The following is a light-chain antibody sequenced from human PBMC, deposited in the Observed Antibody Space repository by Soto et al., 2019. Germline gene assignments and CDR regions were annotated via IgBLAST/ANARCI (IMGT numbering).Light chain of an antibody. J-gene: IGLJ3*02. V-gene: IGLV1-44*01. CDR3: AAWDDSLRGCV. CDR1: SSSIGGNA. Sequence: QSVLTQPPSVSGPPGQRVTISCSGSSSSIGGNAVNWYQQLPGTAPKLLMYNNNQRPSVVPDRFSGSKSGTSASLAISGLQSEDEADYYCAAWDDSLRGCVFGGGTKLTVL. CDR2: NNN.